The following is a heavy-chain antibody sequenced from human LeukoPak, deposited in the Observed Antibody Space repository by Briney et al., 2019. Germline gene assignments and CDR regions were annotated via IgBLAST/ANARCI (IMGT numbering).Heavy chain of an antibody. Sequence: GGSLRLSCAASGFSFSNYNMNWVRQAPGKGLEWVSSITSSSTYIYYADSVKGRFTISRDNSKNTLYLQMNSLRAADTAVYYCAKSWNYYDSSGDDALDIWGQGTMVTVSS. CDR2: ITSSSTYI. J-gene: IGHJ3*02. CDR3: AKSWNYYDSSGDDALDI. V-gene: IGHV3-21*04. CDR1: GFSFSNYN. D-gene: IGHD3-22*01.